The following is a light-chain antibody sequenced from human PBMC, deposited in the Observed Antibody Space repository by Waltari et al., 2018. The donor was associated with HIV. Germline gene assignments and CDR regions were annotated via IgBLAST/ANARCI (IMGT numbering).Light chain of an antibody. J-gene: IGKJ4*02. Sequence: DILITHSPAFRAESLGVSATINCTSSQSVVYSSNHKDYIAWYQQKPGQPPKLLFYWASTRESGVPDRFGGSGSGTNFTLTINSLQAEDVAGYYCQQYYSTPVTFGGGTKVEIK. CDR3: QQYYSTPVT. CDR1: QSVVYSSNHKDY. V-gene: IGKV4-1*01. CDR2: WAS.